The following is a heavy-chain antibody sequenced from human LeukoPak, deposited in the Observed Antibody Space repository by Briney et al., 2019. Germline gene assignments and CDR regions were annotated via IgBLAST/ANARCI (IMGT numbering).Heavy chain of an antibody. V-gene: IGHV4-39*01. CDR3: ARHVVDSSGYYLEYFDF. J-gene: IGHJ4*02. CDR2: MYYSGST. Sequence: SETLSLTCTVSGNSISSSSYYWGWIRQPPGKGLEWIGGMYYSGSTYYNPSLKSRVTIFVDTSKNQFSLKLSSVTAADTAVYYCARHVVDSSGYYLEYFDFWGQGTLVTVSS. D-gene: IGHD3-22*01. CDR1: GNSISSSSYY.